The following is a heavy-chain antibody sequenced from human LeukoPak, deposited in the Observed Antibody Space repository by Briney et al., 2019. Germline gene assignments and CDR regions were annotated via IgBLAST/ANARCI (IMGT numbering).Heavy chain of an antibody. CDR2: IYYNGIT. V-gene: IGHV4-59*08. CDR3: ARTGNFDAFDF. J-gene: IGHJ3*01. Sequence: SETLSLTCTVSGGSICTYFWNWARQPPGKGVEWIGYIYYNGITNYNPSLKSRGTISVDTTKNQFSLKLSSVTAADTPVYYCARTGNFDAFDFWGQGTMVTVSS. D-gene: IGHD1-14*01. CDR1: GGSICTYF.